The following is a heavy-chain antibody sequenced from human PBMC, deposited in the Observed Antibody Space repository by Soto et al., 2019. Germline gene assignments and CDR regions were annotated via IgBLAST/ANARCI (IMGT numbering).Heavy chain of an antibody. D-gene: IGHD1-20*01. CDR1: GYTFSTSG. Sequence: RASVKVSCKTSGYTFSTSGISWVRQAPGQGLEWVGWIRPDNGNRKSAQRLQGRVTLTTDTSASTAYMELRSLTSDDTAMYYCARDTESNSYNDWGQGTLVTVSS. J-gene: IGHJ1*01. CDR2: IRPDNGNR. V-gene: IGHV1-18*01. CDR3: ARDTESNSYND.